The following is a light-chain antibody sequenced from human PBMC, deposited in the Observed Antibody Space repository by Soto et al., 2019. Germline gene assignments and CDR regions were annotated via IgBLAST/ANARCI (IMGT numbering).Light chain of an antibody. Sequence: NFMLTQPHSVSESPGKTVTISCTRSSGSIASNYVQWYQKRPGSAPTTVIYEDKQRPSGVPDRFSGSTDGSSNSASLTISGLQTEDEGDYYCQSYDSSTVVFGGGTKLTVL. CDR3: QSYDSSTVV. J-gene: IGLJ2*01. V-gene: IGLV6-57*04. CDR1: SGSIASNY. CDR2: EDK.